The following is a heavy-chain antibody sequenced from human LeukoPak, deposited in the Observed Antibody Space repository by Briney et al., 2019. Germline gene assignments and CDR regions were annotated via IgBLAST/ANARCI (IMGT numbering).Heavy chain of an antibody. CDR1: GGPYRGYY. CDR2: IYYSGST. J-gene: IGHJ4*02. V-gene: IGHV4-59*01. CDR3: ARLSMVRDRRGYFRH. D-gene: IGHD3-10*01. Sequence: PSETLSLPRAVYGGPYRGYYSSWIRQPPGKGLEWIGYIYYSGSTNYNPSLKSRVTISVDTSKNQFSLELSSVTAADTAVYYCARLSMVRDRRGYFRHWRRGTLVTVSS.